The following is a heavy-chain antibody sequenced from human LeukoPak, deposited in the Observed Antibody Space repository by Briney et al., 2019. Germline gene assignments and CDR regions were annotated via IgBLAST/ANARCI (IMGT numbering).Heavy chain of an antibody. CDR3: ARETYGRSI. V-gene: IGHV3-53*04. D-gene: IGHD2-8*01. CDR2: IYSGGST. J-gene: IGHJ4*02. Sequence: PGGSLRLSCTASTFTFSNYGMHWVRQAPGKGLEWVSVIYSGGSTYYADSVKGRFTISRHNSKNTLYLQMNSLRAEDTAVYYCARETYGRSIWGQGTLVTVSS. CDR1: TFTFSNYG.